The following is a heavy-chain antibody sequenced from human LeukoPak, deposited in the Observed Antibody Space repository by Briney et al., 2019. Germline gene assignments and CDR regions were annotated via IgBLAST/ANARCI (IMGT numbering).Heavy chain of an antibody. CDR3: ARDFEFFHY. Sequence: ASVKVSCKASGYTFTSYGISWVRQAPGQGLEWMGRISAHNGNTNYAQRFQGRVTMTTDTSTSTAYMELRSLGSDDTAVYYCARDFEFFHYWGQGTLVTVSS. CDR2: ISAHNGNT. V-gene: IGHV1-18*01. CDR1: GYTFTSYG. J-gene: IGHJ4*02.